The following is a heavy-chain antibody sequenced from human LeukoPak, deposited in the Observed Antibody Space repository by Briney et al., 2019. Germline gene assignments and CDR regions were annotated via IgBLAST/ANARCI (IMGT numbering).Heavy chain of an antibody. CDR2: IKQDGSEK. D-gene: IGHD6-13*01. CDR3: ARLGIATKNNWFDP. Sequence: PGGSLRLSCAASGFTFSSYWMSWVRQATGKGLEWVANIKQDGSEKYYVDSVKGRFTISRDNAKNSLYLQMNSLRAEDTAVYYCARLGIATKNNWFDPWGQGTLVTVSS. CDR1: GFTFSSYW. J-gene: IGHJ5*02. V-gene: IGHV3-7*01.